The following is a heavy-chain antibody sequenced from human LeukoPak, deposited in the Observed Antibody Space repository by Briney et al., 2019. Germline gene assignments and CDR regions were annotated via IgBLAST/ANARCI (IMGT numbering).Heavy chain of an antibody. CDR1: GGSISSGDYY. V-gene: IGHV4-30-4*01. CDR3: ARIDGSYHGDY. CDR2: IYYSGST. J-gene: IGHJ4*02. Sequence: PSQTLSLTCTVSGGSISSGDYYWSWIRQPPGKGLEWIGYIYYSGSTYYNPSLKSRVTISVDTSKNQFSPKLSSVTAADTAVYYCARIDGSYHGDYWGQGTLVTVSS. D-gene: IGHD1-26*01.